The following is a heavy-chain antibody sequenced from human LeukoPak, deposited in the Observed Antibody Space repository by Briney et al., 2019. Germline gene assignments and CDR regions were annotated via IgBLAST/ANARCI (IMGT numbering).Heavy chain of an antibody. V-gene: IGHV3-33*01. CDR3: VRDQGAFDM. Sequence: PGGSLRLSCAASGFTFSSYDMHWVRQAPGRGLEWVALIWSDGSNKYYADSVKGRFTISRDNSENTLYLQMNSLRAEDTAVYYCVRDQGAFDMWGQGTMVTVSS. CDR1: GFTFSSYD. CDR2: IWSDGSNK. J-gene: IGHJ3*02.